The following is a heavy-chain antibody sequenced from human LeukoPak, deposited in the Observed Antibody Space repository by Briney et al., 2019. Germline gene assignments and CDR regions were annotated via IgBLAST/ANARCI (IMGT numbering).Heavy chain of an antibody. CDR1: GYSFIRYH. D-gene: IGHD3-10*01. CDR3: ARDLDQYNGRFGGFGHDF. V-gene: IGHV1-18*01. Sequence: ASVRVSCKASGYSFIRYHIHWVRQAPGQGLEWMGWISAYNGNTNYAQSLQGRVTMTTDTSTSTVYMEMRSLTSDDTAVYYCARDLDQYNGRFGGFGHDFWGQGTLVTVSS. J-gene: IGHJ4*02. CDR2: ISAYNGNT.